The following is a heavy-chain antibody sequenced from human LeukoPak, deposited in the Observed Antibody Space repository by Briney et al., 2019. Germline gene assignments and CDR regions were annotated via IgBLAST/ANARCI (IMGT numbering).Heavy chain of an antibody. CDR3: AREYCSGGSCYSSDY. Sequence: PSETLSLTCAVYGGSFSGYYWSWIRQPPGKGLEWIGEINHSGSTNYNPSLKSRVTISVDTSKNQFSLKLSSVTAADTAVYYCAREYCSGGSCYSSDYWGQGTLVTVSS. CDR2: INHSGST. J-gene: IGHJ4*02. V-gene: IGHV4-34*01. D-gene: IGHD2-15*01. CDR1: GGSFSGYY.